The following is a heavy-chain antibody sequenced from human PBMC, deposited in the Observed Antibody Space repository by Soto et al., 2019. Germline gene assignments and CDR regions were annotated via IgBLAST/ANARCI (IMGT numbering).Heavy chain of an antibody. CDR3: ARDRGTADKNNWLGP. CDR2: IYYSGST. V-gene: IGHV4-61*01. Sequence: QVQLQESGPGLVKPSETLSLTCTVSGDSVSSATYYWSWIRQPPGKALEWIGSIYYSGSTNYNPSLRSRVIMSVERSKKQFSLNLSSVNAADTDVYSCARDRGTADKNNWLGPWGQGALDTLAT. CDR1: GDSVSSATYY. J-gene: IGHJ5*02. D-gene: IGHD3-10*01.